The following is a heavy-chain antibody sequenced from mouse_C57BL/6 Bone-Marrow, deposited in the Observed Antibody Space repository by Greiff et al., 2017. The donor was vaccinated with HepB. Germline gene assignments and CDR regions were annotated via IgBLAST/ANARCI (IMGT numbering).Heavy chain of an antibody. Sequence: VQLQQPGAELVKPGASVKLSCKASGYTFTSYWMHWVKQRPGRGLEWIGRIDPNSGGTKYNEKFKSKATLTVDKPSRTAYMQPSSLTSEDSAVYYCARHPIYYDYLYYAMDDWGQGPSVTVSS. V-gene: IGHV1-72*01. CDR3: ARHPIYYDYLYYAMDD. CDR2: IDPNSGGT. CDR1: GYTFTSYW. D-gene: IGHD2-4*01. J-gene: IGHJ4*01.